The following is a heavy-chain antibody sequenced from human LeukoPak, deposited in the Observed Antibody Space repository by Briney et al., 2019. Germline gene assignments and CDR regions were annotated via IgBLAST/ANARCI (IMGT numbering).Heavy chain of an antibody. CDR1: GGAISRYY. J-gene: IGHJ5*02. CDR3: ARRYSSSWVFDP. D-gene: IGHD6-13*01. Sequence: PSETLSLTCTVSGGAISRYYWSWIRQPPGKGLECIAYIYYNGSTHYNPSLKSRVTISVDTSKNQFSLKLSSVTAADTAVYYCARRYSSSWVFDPWGQGTLVTVSS. V-gene: IGHV4-59*12. CDR2: IYYNGST.